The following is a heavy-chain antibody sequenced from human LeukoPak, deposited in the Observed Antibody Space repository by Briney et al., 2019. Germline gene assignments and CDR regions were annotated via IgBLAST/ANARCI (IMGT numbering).Heavy chain of an antibody. CDR3: ARAAHSSGYHDYAFDI. Sequence: ASVKVSFKASGYTFTGYYMHWVRQAPGQGLEWMGWINPNSGGTNYAQKFQGRVTMTRDTSISTAYMELSRLRSDDTAVYYCARAAHSSGYHDYAFDIWGQGTMVTVSS. CDR2: INPNSGGT. V-gene: IGHV1-2*02. CDR1: GYTFTGYY. D-gene: IGHD3-22*01. J-gene: IGHJ3*02.